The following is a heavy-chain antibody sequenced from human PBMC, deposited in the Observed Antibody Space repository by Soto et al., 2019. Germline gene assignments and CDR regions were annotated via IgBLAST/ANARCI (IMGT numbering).Heavy chain of an antibody. CDR2: ILYDGSHK. CDR3: GRRRSTVTTPWFYHGMDV. D-gene: IGHD4-17*01. V-gene: IGHV3-33*01. Sequence: QVQLEESGGGVVQPARSLRLSCTASGFAFSDYGMHWVRQAPGKRLEWVAIILYDGSHKYYADSVKGRFTISRDNSRNTVELQMNSLRAEDTATYFCGRRRSTVTTPWFYHGMDVWGRGNTVTVS. CDR1: GFAFSDYG. J-gene: IGHJ6*02.